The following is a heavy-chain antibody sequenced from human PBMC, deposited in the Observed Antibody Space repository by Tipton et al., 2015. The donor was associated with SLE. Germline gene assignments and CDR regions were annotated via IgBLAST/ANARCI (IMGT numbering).Heavy chain of an antibody. CDR2: LYTGGRT. V-gene: IGHV3-66*02. Sequence: SLRLSCAASGFTVSSNYMTWVRQAPGKGLEWVSILYTGGRTYYGDSVKGRFAISKDNSKNTLYLQLNSLRAEDTAVYYCASRLGSWYGIDPWGQGTLVTVSS. CDR1: GFTVSSNY. J-gene: IGHJ5*02. D-gene: IGHD6-13*01. CDR3: ASRLGSWYGIDP.